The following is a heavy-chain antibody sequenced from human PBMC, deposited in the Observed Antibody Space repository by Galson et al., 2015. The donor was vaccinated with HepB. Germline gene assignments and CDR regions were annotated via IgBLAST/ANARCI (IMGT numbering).Heavy chain of an antibody. CDR3: ARDRDGDYYFDY. CDR2: IKQDGSEK. V-gene: IGHV3-7*03. CDR1: GFTFSSYW. D-gene: IGHD4-17*01. J-gene: IGHJ4*02. Sequence: SLRLSCAASGFTFSSYWMSWVRQAPGKGLEWAASIKQDGSEKYYVDSVKGRFTISRDNAKNSLFLQMNSLRAEDTAVYSCARDRDGDYYFDYWGQGTLVTVSS.